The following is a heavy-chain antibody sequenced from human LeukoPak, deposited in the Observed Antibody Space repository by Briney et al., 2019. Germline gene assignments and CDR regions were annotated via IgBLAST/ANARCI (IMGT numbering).Heavy chain of an antibody. Sequence: GGSLRLSCAASGFTFSSYGMHWVRQAPGKGLEWVAVKSYDGSNKYYADSVKGRFTISRDNSMNTLYLQMNSLRDEDTAVYYCAQAWRWLQLNYWGQGTLVTVSS. CDR2: KSYDGSNK. D-gene: IGHD5-24*01. J-gene: IGHJ4*02. CDR1: GFTFSSYG. CDR3: AQAWRWLQLNY. V-gene: IGHV3-30*18.